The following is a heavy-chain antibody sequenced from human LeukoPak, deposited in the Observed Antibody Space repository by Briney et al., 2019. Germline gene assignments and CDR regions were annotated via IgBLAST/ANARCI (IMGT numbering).Heavy chain of an antibody. CDR1: GFTFGDYA. CDR2: IRSKAYGGTT. CDR3: TRDGPTYYYDSSGYSQV. Sequence: GGSLRLSCTASGFTFGDYAMSWVRQAPGKGLEWVGFIRSKAYGGTTEYAASVKGRFTISRDDSKSIAYLQMNSLKTEDTAVYYCTRDGPTYYYDSSGYSQVWGQGTMVTVSS. V-gene: IGHV3-49*04. J-gene: IGHJ3*01. D-gene: IGHD3-22*01.